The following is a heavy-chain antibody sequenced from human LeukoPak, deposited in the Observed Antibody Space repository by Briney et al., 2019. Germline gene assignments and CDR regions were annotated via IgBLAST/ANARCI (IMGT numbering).Heavy chain of an antibody. J-gene: IGHJ4*02. V-gene: IGHV3-23*01. CDR2: ISGSGGST. CDR1: GFTFSSYA. Sequence: GGSLRLSYAASGFTFSSYAMSWVRRAPGKGLEWDSGISGSGGSTYYADSVKGRFTISRDNSKNTLYLQMNSLRAEDTAVYYCAKLDRLSVAGYSDYWGQGTLVTVSS. D-gene: IGHD6-19*01. CDR3: AKLDRLSVAGYSDY.